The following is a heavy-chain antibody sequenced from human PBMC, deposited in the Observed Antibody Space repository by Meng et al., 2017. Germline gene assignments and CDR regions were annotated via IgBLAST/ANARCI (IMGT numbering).Heavy chain of an antibody. V-gene: IGHV4-39*07. CDR1: GGSISSSSYY. J-gene: IGHJ5*02. CDR3: ASLRIAVVGINWFDP. CDR2: IYYSGST. Sequence: QLQESGPGLVKPSETLSLTCTVSGGSISSSSYYWGWIRQPPGKGLEWIRSIYYSGSTYYNPSLKSRVTISVDTSKNQFSLKLSSVTAADTAVYYCASLRIAVVGINWFDPWGQGTLVTVSS. D-gene: IGHD6-19*01.